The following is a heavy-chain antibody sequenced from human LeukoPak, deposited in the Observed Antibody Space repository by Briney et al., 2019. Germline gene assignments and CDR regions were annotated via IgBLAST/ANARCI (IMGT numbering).Heavy chain of an antibody. CDR1: GFAVSSNY. CDR2: ICSGGST. D-gene: IGHD4-17*01. Sequence: GGSLRLSCAASGFAVSSNYMSWVRQAPGKGLEGVSVICSGGSTYYADSVKGRFTISRDNSKNTLYLQMNSLRAEDTAVYYCARVKITWDYGDYYYFYYMDVWGKGTTVTVSS. V-gene: IGHV3-53*01. CDR3: ARVKITWDYGDYYYFYYMDV. J-gene: IGHJ6*03.